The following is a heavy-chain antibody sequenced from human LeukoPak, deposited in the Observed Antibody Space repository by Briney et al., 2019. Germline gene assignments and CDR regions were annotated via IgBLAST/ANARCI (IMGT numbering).Heavy chain of an antibody. Sequence: GASVKVSCKASGYTFTSYYMHWVRQAPGRGLEWMGIVNPSGGSTSYAQKFQGRVTMTRDTSTSTVYMELSSLRSEDTAVYYCARDFGSLAHFCGDLVSWFDPWGQGTLVTVSS. V-gene: IGHV1-46*01. CDR1: GYTFTSYY. D-gene: IGHD4-17*01. CDR2: VNPSGGST. CDR3: ARDFGSLAHFCGDLVSWFDP. J-gene: IGHJ5*02.